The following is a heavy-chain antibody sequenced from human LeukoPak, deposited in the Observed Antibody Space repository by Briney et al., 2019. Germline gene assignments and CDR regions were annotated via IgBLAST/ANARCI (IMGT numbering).Heavy chain of an antibody. CDR1: GFFFNSYW. J-gene: IGHJ4*02. CDR2: ENQDGSEI. V-gene: IGHV3-7*03. Sequence: GGSLRLSCVTSGFFFNSYWMSWVRQAPGKGLEWVANENQDGSEIYYVDSVKGRFIMSRDNTKNSFYLQMSSLRAEDTAVYYCAKAPPYKKYFDYWGQGTLVTVSS. CDR3: AKAPPYKKYFDY. D-gene: IGHD1-1*01.